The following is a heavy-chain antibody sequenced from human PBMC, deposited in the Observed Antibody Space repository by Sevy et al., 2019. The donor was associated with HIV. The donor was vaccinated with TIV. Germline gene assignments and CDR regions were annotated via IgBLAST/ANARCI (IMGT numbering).Heavy chain of an antibody. D-gene: IGHD3-10*01. CDR3: ARAGVRGVMRYYYFDY. V-gene: IGHV4-4*07. CDR1: GGSISSYY. CDR2: IYTSGST. Sequence: SETLSLTCTVSGGSISSYYWSWIRQPAGKGLEWTGRIYTSGSTNYNPSLKSRVTMSVDTSKNQFSLKLSSVTAADTAVYYCARAGVRGVMRYYYFDYWGQGTLVTVSS. J-gene: IGHJ4*02.